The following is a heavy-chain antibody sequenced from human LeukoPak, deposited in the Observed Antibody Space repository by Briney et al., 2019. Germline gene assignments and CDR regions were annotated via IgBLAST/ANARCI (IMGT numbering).Heavy chain of an antibody. J-gene: IGHJ4*02. CDR1: GGSISSYY. V-gene: IGHV4-59*01. D-gene: IGHD4-17*01. CDR3: ASGLISYGDYGEFDY. Sequence: VTPSETLSLTCAVSGGSISSYYWSWIRPPPGKGLEWVGYIYYSGSTNYNPSLKSRVTISVDTSKNQFSLKLSSVTAADTAVYYCASGLISYGDYGEFDYWGQGTLVTVSS. CDR2: IYYSGST.